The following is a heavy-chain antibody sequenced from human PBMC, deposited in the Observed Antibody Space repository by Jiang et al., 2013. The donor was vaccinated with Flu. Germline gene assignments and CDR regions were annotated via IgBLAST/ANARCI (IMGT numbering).Heavy chain of an antibody. Sequence: KPSETLSLTCAVYGGSFSGYYWSWIRQPPREGAGVDWEINHSGSTNYNPSLKSRVTISVDTSKNQFSLKLSSVTAADTAVYYCARGPNEDMVRGVMGFDPWGQGTLVTVPS. V-gene: IGHV4-34*01. CDR3: ARGPNEDMVRGVMGFDP. J-gene: IGHJ5*02. D-gene: IGHD3-10*01. CDR2: INHSGST. CDR1: GGSFSGYY.